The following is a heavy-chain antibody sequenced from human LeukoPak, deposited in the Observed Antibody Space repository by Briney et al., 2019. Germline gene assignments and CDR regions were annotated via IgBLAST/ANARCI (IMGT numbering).Heavy chain of an antibody. CDR1: GYTFSSYS. D-gene: IGHD2-15*01. Sequence: SCKASGYTFSSYSMNWVRQAPGKGLEWVSSISSSSSYIYYADSVKGRFTISRDNAKTSLYLQMNSLRAEDTAVYYCAREVGVQVVAAVDYWGQGTLVTVSS. J-gene: IGHJ4*02. CDR3: AREVGVQVVAAVDY. CDR2: ISSSSSYI. V-gene: IGHV3-21*01.